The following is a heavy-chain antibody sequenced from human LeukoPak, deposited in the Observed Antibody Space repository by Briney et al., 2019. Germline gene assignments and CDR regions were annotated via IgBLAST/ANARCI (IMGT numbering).Heavy chain of an antibody. Sequence: PGGSLRLSCAASGFTFSSYAMHWVRQAPGKGLEWVAVISYDGSNKYYADSVEGRFTISRDNSKNTLYLQMNSLRAEDTAVYYCAIGDGGTLDYWGQGTLVTVSS. CDR1: GFTFSSYA. J-gene: IGHJ4*02. CDR2: ISYDGSNK. D-gene: IGHD2-15*01. V-gene: IGHV3-30*04. CDR3: AIGDGGTLDY.